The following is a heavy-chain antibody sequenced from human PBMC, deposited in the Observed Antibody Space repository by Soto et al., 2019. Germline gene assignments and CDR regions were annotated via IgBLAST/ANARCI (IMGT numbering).Heavy chain of an antibody. CDR1: GFTFSDHY. J-gene: IGHJ4*02. V-gene: IGHV3-72*01. CDR2: VRNKAYRYTT. Sequence: GGSLRLSCAASGFTFSDHYMDWVRQAPGKGLEWVARVRNKAYRYTTEYAASVKGRFIISRDDSKNSLYLQMSSLRAEDTAVYYCTRRNIYGRNFDYWGQGTLVTVS. D-gene: IGHD4-17*01. CDR3: TRRNIYGRNFDY.